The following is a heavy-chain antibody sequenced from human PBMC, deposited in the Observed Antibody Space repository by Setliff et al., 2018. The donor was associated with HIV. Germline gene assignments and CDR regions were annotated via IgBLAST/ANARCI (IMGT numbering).Heavy chain of an antibody. J-gene: IGHJ4*02. D-gene: IGHD3-22*01. CDR1: GGTFSRYA. CDR3: ARGSGDYYDSSGRPAPWDY. V-gene: IGHV1-69*13. Sequence: ASVKVSCKASGGTFSRYAINWVRQAPGQGLEWMGGIIPMFAKANYAQRFQGRVTITADASTSTAYMEVSSLRSEDTAVDYCARGSGDYYDSSGRPAPWDYWGQGTLVTVSS. CDR2: IIPMFAKA.